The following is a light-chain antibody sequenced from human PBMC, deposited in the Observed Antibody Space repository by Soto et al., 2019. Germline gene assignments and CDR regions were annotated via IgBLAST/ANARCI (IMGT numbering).Light chain of an antibody. V-gene: IGKV3-11*01. CDR2: HAS. CDR1: ESVDIY. Sequence: ETVLTQSPATLSLSPGETATLSCRASESVDIYLAWYQQKPGQAPRLLIYHASHRATGIPARFSGSGSGTDFTLTISSLAPEDSAVYYCQQRRNWPPLTFGGGTRVEIK. J-gene: IGKJ4*01. CDR3: QQRRNWPPLT.